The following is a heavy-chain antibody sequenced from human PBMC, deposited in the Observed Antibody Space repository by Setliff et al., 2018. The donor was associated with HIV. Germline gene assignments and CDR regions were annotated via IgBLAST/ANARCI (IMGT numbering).Heavy chain of an antibody. D-gene: IGHD2-2*01. CDR2: ISDDGNNT. J-gene: IGHJ6*02. CDR1: GFTFSSYR. V-gene: IGHV3-30-3*01. Sequence: GGSLRLSCAASGFTFSSYRIHWVRQAPGKGLECVAVISDDGNNTYYADSVKGRFTISRDNSKNTLYLQMDSLRAEDTAVYYCAREDQLLSGHYYYNGMDVWGQGTTVTVSS. CDR3: AREDQLLSGHYYYNGMDV.